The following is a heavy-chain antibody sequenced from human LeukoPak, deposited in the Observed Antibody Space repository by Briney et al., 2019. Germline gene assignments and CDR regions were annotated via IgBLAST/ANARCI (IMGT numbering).Heavy chain of an antibody. D-gene: IGHD4-11*01. CDR1: GGTFSSYA. Sequence: SVKVSCKASGGTFSSYAISWVRQAPGQGLEWMGGIIPIFGTANYAQKFQGRVTITADKSTSTAYMELRSLRSDDTAVYYCARINYRPIIKFFDFWGQGTLVTVSS. J-gene: IGHJ4*02. CDR3: ARINYRPIIKFFDF. V-gene: IGHV1-69*06. CDR2: IIPIFGTA.